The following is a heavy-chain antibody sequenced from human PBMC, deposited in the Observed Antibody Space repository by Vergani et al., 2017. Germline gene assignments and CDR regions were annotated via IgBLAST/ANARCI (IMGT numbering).Heavy chain of an antibody. CDR2: IKQDGSEK. J-gene: IGHJ4*02. V-gene: IGHV3-7*03. Sequence: EVQLVESGGGSVQPGGSLRLSCAASGFTFSSYWMSWVRQAPGKGLEWVANIKQDGSEKYYVDSVKGRFTISRDNAKNSLYLQMNSLRAEDTAVYYCARVRGTAMADFDYWGQGTLVTVSS. CDR3: ARVRGTAMADFDY. D-gene: IGHD5-18*01. CDR1: GFTFSSYW.